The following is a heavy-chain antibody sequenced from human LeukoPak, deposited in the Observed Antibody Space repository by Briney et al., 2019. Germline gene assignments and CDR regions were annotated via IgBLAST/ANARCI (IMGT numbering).Heavy chain of an antibody. CDR1: GYTFTGYY. J-gene: IGHJ3*02. CDR2: INPNSGGT. D-gene: IGHD6-19*01. V-gene: IGHV1-2*02. CDR3: ARMAVAGTSGAFDI. Sequence: ASVKVSCKASGYTFTGYYMHWVRQAPGQGLEWMGWINPNSGGTNYAQKFQGRVTMTRDTSISTAYMELSRLRSDDTAVYYCARMAVAGTSGAFDIWGQGTMVTVSS.